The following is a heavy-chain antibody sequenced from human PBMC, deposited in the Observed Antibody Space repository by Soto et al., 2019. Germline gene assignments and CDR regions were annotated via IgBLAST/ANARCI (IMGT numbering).Heavy chain of an antibody. CDR1: GCSFSSYA. J-gene: IGHJ4*02. CDR2: IIPIFGTA. V-gene: IGHV1-69*13. D-gene: IGHD3-22*01. Sequence: SVKVSCEASGCSFSSYAISWVRQAPGQGLEWMGGIIPIFGTANYAQKFQGRVTITADESTSTAYMELSSLRSEDTAVYYCASPYYYDSSGYLRDPDYFDYWGQGTLVTVSS. CDR3: ASPYYYDSSGYLRDPDYFDY.